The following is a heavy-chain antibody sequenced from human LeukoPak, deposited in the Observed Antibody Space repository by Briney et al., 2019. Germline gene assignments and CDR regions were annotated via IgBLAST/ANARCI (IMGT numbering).Heavy chain of an antibody. V-gene: IGHV4-4*07. Sequence: SETLSLTCTVSGYSISSGYYWSWIRQPAGKGLEWIGRIYTSGSTNYNPSLKSRVTMSVDTSKNQFSLKLSSVTAADTAVYYCAREAYGSGHYYYYYYMDVWGKGTTVTISS. D-gene: IGHD3-10*01. J-gene: IGHJ6*03. CDR2: IYTSGST. CDR1: GYSISSGYY. CDR3: AREAYGSGHYYYYYYMDV.